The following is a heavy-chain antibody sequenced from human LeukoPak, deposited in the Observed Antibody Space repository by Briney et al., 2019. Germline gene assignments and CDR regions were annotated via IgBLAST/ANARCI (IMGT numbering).Heavy chain of an antibody. J-gene: IGHJ4*02. CDR3: ARDSPDYDSSGYYSGYFDY. CDR2: IYYSGST. V-gene: IGHV4-59*01. Sequence: PSETLSLTCTVSGGSISSYYWSWIRQPPGKGLEWIGYIYYSGSTNYNPSLESRVTISVDTSENQFSLKLSSVTAADTAVYYCARDSPDYDSSGYYSGYFDYWGQGTLVTVSS. D-gene: IGHD3-22*01. CDR1: GGSISSYY.